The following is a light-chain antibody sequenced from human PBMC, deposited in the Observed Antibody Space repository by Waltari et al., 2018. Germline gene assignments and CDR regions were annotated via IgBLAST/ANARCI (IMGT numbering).Light chain of an antibody. CDR1: TLGDKY. V-gene: IGLV3-1*01. CDR3: QAWDSSTAE. CDR2: QDS. Sequence: SYELTQAPSVSVSPGQTASITCSGDTLGDKYACWYQQKPGQSPVLVSYQDSKRPSGIPERFSGSNSGNTATLTISGTQAMDEADYFCQAWDSSTAEFGGGTKLTVL. J-gene: IGLJ2*01.